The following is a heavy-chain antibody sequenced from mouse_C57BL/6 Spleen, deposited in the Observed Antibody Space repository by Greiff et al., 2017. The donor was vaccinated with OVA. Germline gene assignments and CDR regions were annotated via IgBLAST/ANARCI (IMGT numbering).Heavy chain of an antibody. V-gene: IGHV1-55*01. CDR2: IYPGSGST. D-gene: IGHD2-4*01. CDR3: ARSGYDYDARNFDY. Sequence: QVQLKQPGAELVKPGASVKMSCKASGYTFTSYWITWVKQRPGQGLEWIGDIYPGSGSTNYNEKFKSKATLTVDTSSSTAYMQLSSLTSEDSAVYYCARSGYDYDARNFDYWGQGTTLTVSS. J-gene: IGHJ2*01. CDR1: GYTFTSYW.